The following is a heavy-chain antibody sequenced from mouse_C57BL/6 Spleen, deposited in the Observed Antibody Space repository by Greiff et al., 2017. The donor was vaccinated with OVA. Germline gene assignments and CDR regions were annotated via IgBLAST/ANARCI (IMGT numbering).Heavy chain of an antibody. CDR1: GYAFSSSW. CDR3: APLITTAFDY. V-gene: IGHV1-82*01. J-gene: IGHJ2*01. D-gene: IGHD1-1*01. CDR2: IYPGDGDT. Sequence: QVQLQQSGPELVKPGASGKISCKASGYAFSSSWMNWVKQRRGKGLEWIGRIYPGDGDTNYNGKFKGKATLTADKSSSTAYMQLSSLTSEDSAVYFCAPLITTAFDYWGQGTTLTVSS.